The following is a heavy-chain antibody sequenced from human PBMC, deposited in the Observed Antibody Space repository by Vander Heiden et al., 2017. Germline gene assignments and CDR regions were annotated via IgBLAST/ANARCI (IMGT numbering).Heavy chain of an antibody. CDR1: GVTFSSYG. D-gene: IGHD5-12*01. Sequence: QVQPVESGGGVVQPGRSLRLARAASGVTFSSYGMHWVRQAPGKGLEWVAVIWYDGSNKYYADSVKGRFTISRDNSKNTLYLQMNSLRAEDTAVYYCARDSGHSGYDSIDYWGQGTLVTVSS. CDR3: ARDSGHSGYDSIDY. V-gene: IGHV3-33*01. J-gene: IGHJ4*02. CDR2: IWYDGSNK.